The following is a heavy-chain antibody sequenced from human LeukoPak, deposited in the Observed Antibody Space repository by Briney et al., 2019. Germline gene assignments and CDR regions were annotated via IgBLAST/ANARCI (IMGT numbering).Heavy chain of an antibody. CDR1: GYTFTGYY. CDR3: ARDSPLWYDAFDI. D-gene: IGHD3-10*01. J-gene: IGHJ3*02. Sequence: ASVKVSCKASGYTFTGYYMHWERQAPGQGLEWMGRINPNSGGTNYAQKFQGRVTMTRDTSISTAYMELSRLRSDDTAVYYCARDSPLWYDAFDIWGQGTMVTVSS. CDR2: INPNSGGT. V-gene: IGHV1-2*06.